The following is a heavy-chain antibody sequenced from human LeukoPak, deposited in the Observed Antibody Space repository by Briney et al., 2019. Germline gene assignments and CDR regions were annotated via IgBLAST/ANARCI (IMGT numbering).Heavy chain of an antibody. J-gene: IGHJ4*02. Sequence: GGSLRLSCAASGFTFSSYATSWVRQAPGKGLEWVSAISGSGGSTYYADSVKGRFTISRDNSKNTLYLQMNSLRAEDTAVYYCAKDFYYYDSSGSIPFDYWGQGTLVTVSS. V-gene: IGHV3-23*01. CDR1: GFTFSSYA. D-gene: IGHD3-22*01. CDR2: ISGSGGST. CDR3: AKDFYYYDSSGSIPFDY.